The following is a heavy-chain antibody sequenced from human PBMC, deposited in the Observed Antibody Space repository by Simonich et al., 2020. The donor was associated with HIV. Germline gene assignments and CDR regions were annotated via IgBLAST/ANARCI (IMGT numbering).Heavy chain of an antibody. CDR1: GYTFTGYY. CDR3: ARDFGDSYGPSGGMDV. Sequence: QVQLVQSGAEVKKPGASVKVSCKASGYTFTGYYMHWVRQAPGQGLEGRERSNPTSGGTNYAQKVQGRVTRTRDTSISTAYMELSRLRSDDTAVYYCARDFGDSYGPSGGMDVWGQGTTVTVSS. D-gene: IGHD5-18*01. J-gene: IGHJ6*02. V-gene: IGHV1-2*06. CDR2: SNPTSGGT.